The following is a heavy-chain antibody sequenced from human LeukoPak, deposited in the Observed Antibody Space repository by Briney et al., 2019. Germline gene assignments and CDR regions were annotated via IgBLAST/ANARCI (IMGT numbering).Heavy chain of an antibody. CDR3: ARYSGSYDY. J-gene: IGHJ4*02. CDR1: GFTFSSYA. D-gene: IGHD1-26*01. Sequence: PGRSLRLSCAASGFTFSSYAMHRVRQAPGKGLEWVAVISYDGSNKYYADSVKGRFTISRDNSKNTLYLQMNSLRAEDTAVYYCARYSGSYDYWGQGTLVTVSS. V-gene: IGHV3-30*01. CDR2: ISYDGSNK.